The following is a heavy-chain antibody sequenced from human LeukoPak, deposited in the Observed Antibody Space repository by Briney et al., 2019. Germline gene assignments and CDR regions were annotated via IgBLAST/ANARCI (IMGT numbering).Heavy chain of an antibody. CDR1: EFTFSSYN. J-gene: IGHJ3*02. D-gene: IGHD5-18*01. Sequence: GGSLRLSCAASEFTFSSYNMNWVRQAPGKGLEWVSSVSSSGKYIYYADSVKGRFTIPRDNSKNTLYLQMNSLRAEDTAVYYCARDRAAMALFDIWGQGTMVTVSS. CDR2: VSSSGKYI. CDR3: ARDRAAMALFDI. V-gene: IGHV3-21*01.